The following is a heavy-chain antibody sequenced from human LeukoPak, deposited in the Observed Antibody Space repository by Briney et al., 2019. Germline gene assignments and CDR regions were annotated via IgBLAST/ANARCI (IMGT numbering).Heavy chain of an antibody. CDR3: ARHGDILTGRIKNWFDF. CDR1: GDSISGYY. CDR2: INHSGST. V-gene: IGHV4-34*01. Sequence: SETLSLTCGVSGDSISGYYWNWIRQPPGKGLEWIGEINHSGSTNCNSSFKSRITMSVDTSKKQFSLKLSSVTAADTAVYYCARHGDILTGRIKNWFDFWGQGTLVTVSS. D-gene: IGHD3-9*01. J-gene: IGHJ5*01.